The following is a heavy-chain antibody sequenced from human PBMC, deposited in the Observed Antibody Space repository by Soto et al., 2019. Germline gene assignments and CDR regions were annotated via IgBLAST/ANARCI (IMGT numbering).Heavy chain of an antibody. V-gene: IGHV3-15*01. CDR3: TASDACTVPVV. Sequence: SAGSLTLSCAASGFTFSNAWMSWVRQAPGTGLEWVGRINSKTNGGTTDYAALVKGRFTISREDSKNTLYLQMNSLKTEDTAVYYCTASDACTVPVVWGQGXLVTVYS. D-gene: IGHD2-2*01. CDR1: GFTFSNAW. J-gene: IGHJ1*01. CDR2: INSKTNGGTT.